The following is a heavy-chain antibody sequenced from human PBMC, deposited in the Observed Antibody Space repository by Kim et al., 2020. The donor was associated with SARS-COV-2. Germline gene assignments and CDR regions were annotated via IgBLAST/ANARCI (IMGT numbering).Heavy chain of an antibody. V-gene: IGHV4-34*01. Sequence: SENLSLTCAVYGGSFSGYYWSWIRQPPGKGLEWIGEINHSGSTNYNPSLKSRVTISVDTSKNQFSLKLSSVTAADTAVYYCATVRCSGGSCYSDYWGQGTLVTVSS. CDR2: INHSGST. CDR3: ATVRCSGGSCYSDY. D-gene: IGHD2-15*01. CDR1: GGSFSGYY. J-gene: IGHJ4*02.